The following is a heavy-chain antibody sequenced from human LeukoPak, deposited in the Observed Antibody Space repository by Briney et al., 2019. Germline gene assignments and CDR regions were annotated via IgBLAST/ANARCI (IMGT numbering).Heavy chain of an antibody. CDR3: AKRDRGYSFGFFDS. J-gene: IGHJ4*02. CDR2: ITGTGGST. CDR1: GFTFSNHA. V-gene: IGHV3-23*01. Sequence: GGSLRLSCAASGFTFSNHAMSCVRQGPGKGLELLSAITGTGGSTYYIDSVKGRFTISRDNSRNTVDLEMNSLTAEDTAVYYCAKRDRGYSFGFFDSWGQGALVIVS. D-gene: IGHD5-18*01.